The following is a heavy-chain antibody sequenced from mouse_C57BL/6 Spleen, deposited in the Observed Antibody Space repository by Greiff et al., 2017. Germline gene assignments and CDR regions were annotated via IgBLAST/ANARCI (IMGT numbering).Heavy chain of an antibody. CDR2: ISDGGSYT. CDR1: GFTFSSYA. CDR3: ARSPYGNYVFDV. J-gene: IGHJ1*03. V-gene: IGHV5-4*03. D-gene: IGHD2-1*01. Sequence: EVKLMESGGGLVKPGGSLKLSCAASGFTFSSYAMSWVRQTPEKRLEWVATISDGGSYTYYPDNVKGRFTISRDNAKNNLYLQMSHLKSEDTAMYYCARSPYGNYVFDVWGTGTTVTVSS.